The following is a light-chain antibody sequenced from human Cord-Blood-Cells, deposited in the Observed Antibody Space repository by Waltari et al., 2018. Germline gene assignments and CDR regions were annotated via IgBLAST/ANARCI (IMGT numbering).Light chain of an antibody. V-gene: IGLV2-14*01. Sequence: QSAPTQPASLSGSPGQPVTLSCTGTSSDVGGYKYVSWYQQHPGKAPKLRIYDVSNRPSGVSNRISGSKSGNTASLTISGLQAEDEADYYCSSYTSSSTYVFGTGTKVTVL. CDR2: DVS. CDR3: SSYTSSSTYV. CDR1: SSDVGGYKY. J-gene: IGLJ1*01.